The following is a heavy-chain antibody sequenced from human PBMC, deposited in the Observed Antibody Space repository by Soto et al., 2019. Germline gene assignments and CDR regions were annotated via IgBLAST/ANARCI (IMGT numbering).Heavy chain of an antibody. CDR1: GGTFSSYA. CDR3: AAYYYDSSGYPGRRFYYYYYYGMDV. Sequence: GASVKVSCKASGGTFSSYAISWVRQAPGQGLEWMGGIIPILGTANYAQKFQGRVTITADESTSTAYMELSSLRSEDTAVYYCAAYYYDSSGYPGRRFYYYYYYGMDVWGQGTTVTVSS. CDR2: IIPILGTA. D-gene: IGHD3-22*01. J-gene: IGHJ6*02. V-gene: IGHV1-69*13.